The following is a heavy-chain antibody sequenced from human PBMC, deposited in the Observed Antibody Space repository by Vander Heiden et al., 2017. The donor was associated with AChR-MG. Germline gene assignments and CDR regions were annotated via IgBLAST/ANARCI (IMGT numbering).Heavy chain of an antibody. V-gene: IGHV1-69*08. J-gene: IGHJ4*02. CDR3: AREPGGSGSYYTVDY. D-gene: IGHD3-10*01. CDR2: IIPILGIA. CDR1: GATFSSYT. Sequence: QVQLVQSGAEVKKPGSSVKVSCKASGATFSSYTISWVRQAPGQGLEWMGRIIPILGIANYAQKFQGRVTITADKSTSTAYMELSSLRSEDTAVYYCAREPGGSGSYYTVDYWGQGTLVTVSS.